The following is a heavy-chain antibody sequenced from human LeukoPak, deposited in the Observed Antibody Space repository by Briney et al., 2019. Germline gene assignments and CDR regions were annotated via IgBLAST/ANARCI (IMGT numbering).Heavy chain of an antibody. CDR1: GLTFGNYA. D-gene: IGHD6-13*01. Sequence: GGSLRLSCAASGLTFGNYAMTWVRQAPGKGLEWVSTISGGGAQTFYPDSVKGRFTISRDNSKNRIFLQMNSLRAEDTAVYYCAKGGHYSPFDYWGQGTLVTVSS. J-gene: IGHJ4*02. CDR3: AKGGHYSPFDY. V-gene: IGHV3-23*01. CDR2: ISGGGAQT.